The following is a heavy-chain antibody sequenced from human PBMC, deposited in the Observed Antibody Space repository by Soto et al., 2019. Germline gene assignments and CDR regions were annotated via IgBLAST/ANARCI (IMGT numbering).Heavy chain of an antibody. Sequence: TEALSLTCTVSVGSISIYYWSWIRQPPGKGLELIGYIYYSGSTNYNPSLKSRVTISVDTSKNQFSLKLSSVTAADTAVYYCARTWRYSYGSLLGSHNYYGMDVWGQGTTVTVSS. J-gene: IGHJ6*02. D-gene: IGHD5-18*01. CDR2: IYYSGST. V-gene: IGHV4-59*01. CDR3: ARTWRYSYGSLLGSHNYYGMDV. CDR1: VGSISIYY.